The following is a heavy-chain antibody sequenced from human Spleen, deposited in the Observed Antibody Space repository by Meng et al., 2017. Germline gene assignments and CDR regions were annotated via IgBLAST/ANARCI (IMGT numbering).Heavy chain of an antibody. D-gene: IGHD3-10*01. CDR2: ITGSGGTT. V-gene: IGHV3-23*01. Sequence: GESLKISCAASGFTFSSYEMNWVRQAPGKGLEWVSAITGSGGTTYYADSVKGRFSISRDTSKNALYLQMNSLRAEDTAVYYCARSPGSQFRIDYWGQGTLVTVSS. CDR1: GFTFSSYE. CDR3: ARSPGSQFRIDY. J-gene: IGHJ4*02.